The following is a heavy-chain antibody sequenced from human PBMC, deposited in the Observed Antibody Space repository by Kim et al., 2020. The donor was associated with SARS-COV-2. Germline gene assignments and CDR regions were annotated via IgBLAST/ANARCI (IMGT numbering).Heavy chain of an antibody. Sequence: IGYADSVKGRFTISRDNAKNSLYLQMNSLRAEDTALYYCAKSTAAMAIDYWGQGTLVTVSS. D-gene: IGHD5-18*01. CDR2: I. J-gene: IGHJ4*02. V-gene: IGHV3-9*01. CDR3: AKSTAAMAIDY.